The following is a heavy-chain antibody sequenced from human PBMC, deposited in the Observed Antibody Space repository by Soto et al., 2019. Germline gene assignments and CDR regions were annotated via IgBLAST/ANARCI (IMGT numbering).Heavy chain of an antibody. Sequence: QLQLQESGPGLVKPSETLSLTCTVSGGSMSSSSFHWGRIRQPPGKGLEWIGSIYYSGSTYYSPSLKSRVTISVDTSKNQFSLKLSSVTAVDTAVYYCARRERAAGTDWWFDPWGQGTLVTVSS. D-gene: IGHD6-13*01. CDR2: IYYSGST. J-gene: IGHJ5*02. V-gene: IGHV4-39*01. CDR3: ARRERAAGTDWWFDP. CDR1: GGSMSSSSFH.